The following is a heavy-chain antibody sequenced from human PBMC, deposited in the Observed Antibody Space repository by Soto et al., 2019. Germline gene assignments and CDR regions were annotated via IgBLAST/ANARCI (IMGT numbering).Heavy chain of an antibody. CDR3: ARDRQDYYGRSGFYYDY. D-gene: IGHD3-22*01. CDR2: ISSTGNT. CDR1: GGSISSYY. V-gene: IGHV4-4*07. J-gene: IGHJ4*02. Sequence: SETLSLTCAVSGGSISSYYWSWIRQPAGKGLEWLGHISSTGNTDYNPSLKSRVTMSMDTSKNQFSLNLSSVTAADTAVYYCARDRQDYYGRSGFYYDYWGQGTMVTVSS.